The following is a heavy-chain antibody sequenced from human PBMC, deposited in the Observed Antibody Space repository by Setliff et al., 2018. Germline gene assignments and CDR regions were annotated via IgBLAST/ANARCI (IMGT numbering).Heavy chain of an antibody. Sequence: ASVKVSCKTSGYTFTDYSIHWLRQAPGQGLEWLGRIDLYNAGTTYAEKMETKVTMTVDTSSNIGYMELRSLTSDDTGIYFCAMSSWPGRPNDFDLWGQGTEVTVSS. V-gene: IGHV1-2*05. J-gene: IGHJ3*01. CDR1: GYTFTDYS. D-gene: IGHD6-6*01. CDR2: IDLYNAGT. CDR3: AMSSWPGRPNDFDL.